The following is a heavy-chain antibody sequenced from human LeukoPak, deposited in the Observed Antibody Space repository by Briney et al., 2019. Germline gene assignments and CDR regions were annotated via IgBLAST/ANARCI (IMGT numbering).Heavy chain of an antibody. CDR1: GFSLSTSGMC. J-gene: IGHJ4*02. Sequence: SGPALVKPTQTLTLTCTSSGFSLSTSGMCVSWVRQPPGKALEWLALIDWDDDKYYSTSLKTRLTISKDTSKNQVVLTMTNMDPVDTATYYCARSIAAAGYFDYWGQGTLVTVSS. V-gene: IGHV2-70*20. CDR3: ARSIAAAGYFDY. CDR2: IDWDDDK. D-gene: IGHD6-13*01.